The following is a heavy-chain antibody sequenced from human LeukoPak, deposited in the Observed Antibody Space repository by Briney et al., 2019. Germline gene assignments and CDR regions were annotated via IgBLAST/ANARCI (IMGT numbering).Heavy chain of an antibody. CDR3: ANSRWFGHAFDL. Sequence: SETLSLTCTVSGGSISSGSYYWSWIRQPAGKRLEWIGHIYRSGSTNYNPSLKSRVTISVDTSKNQFSLKLSSVTAADTAFYYCANSRWFGHAFDLWGQGTMVTVSS. CDR1: GGSISSGSYY. V-gene: IGHV4-61*10. J-gene: IGHJ3*01. D-gene: IGHD3-10*01. CDR2: IYRSGST.